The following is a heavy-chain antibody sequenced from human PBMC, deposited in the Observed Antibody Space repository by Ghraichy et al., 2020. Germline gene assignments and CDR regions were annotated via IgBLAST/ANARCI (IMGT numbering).Heavy chain of an antibody. CDR3: AAADPLWFRELSFRLDY. D-gene: IGHD3-10*01. CDR1: GYTFTSYG. V-gene: IGHV1-18*01. CDR2: ISAYNGNT. J-gene: IGHJ4*02. Sequence: SVKVSCKASGYTFTSYGISWVRQAPGQGLEWMGWISAYNGNTNYAQKLQGRVTMTTDTSTSTAYMELRSLRSDDTAVYYCAAADPLWFRELSFRLDYWGQGTLVTVSS.